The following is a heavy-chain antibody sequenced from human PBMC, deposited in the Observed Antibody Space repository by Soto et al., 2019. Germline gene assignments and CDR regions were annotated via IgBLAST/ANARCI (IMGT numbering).Heavy chain of an antibody. Sequence: QVQLVESGGGVVQPGRSLRLSCAASGFTFSSYAMHWVRQAPGKGLEWVAVISYDGSNKYYADSVKGRFTISRDNSKNTLYLQMNSLSAEDTAVYYCARGRIRMTTVTTVDYWGQGTLVTVSS. D-gene: IGHD4-17*01. CDR3: ARGRIRMTTVTTVDY. CDR2: ISYDGSNK. J-gene: IGHJ4*02. V-gene: IGHV3-30-3*01. CDR1: GFTFSSYA.